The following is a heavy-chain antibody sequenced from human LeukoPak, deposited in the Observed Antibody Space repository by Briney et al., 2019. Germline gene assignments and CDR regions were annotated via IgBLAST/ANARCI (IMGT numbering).Heavy chain of an antibody. CDR3: AREGDSSSPLDY. V-gene: IGHV4-4*02. Sequence: SGTLSLTCAVSGGSISSSNWWSWVRQPPGKGLEWIGYVYYSENTNYNPSLKSRVTISVDTSKNHFSLKLSSVTAADTAVYYCAREGDSSSPLDYWGQGTLVTVSS. CDR1: GGSISSSNW. D-gene: IGHD6-13*01. J-gene: IGHJ4*02. CDR2: VYYSENT.